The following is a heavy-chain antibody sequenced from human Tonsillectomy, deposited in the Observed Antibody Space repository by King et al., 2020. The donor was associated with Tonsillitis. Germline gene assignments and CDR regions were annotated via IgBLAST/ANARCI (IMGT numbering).Heavy chain of an antibody. CDR1: GVSLTTSGVG. J-gene: IGHJ4*02. Sequence: TLKESVPTLVKPTQTLTLTCTFSGVSLTTSGVGGGWIRQPPGTALAWLALMYWNDDRGYIPSLKSTITITKDTSKNQVVLIMTNMDPVDTATYYCARLCSSSPIDYWGQGTLVTVSS. V-gene: IGHV2-5*01. CDR3: ARLCSSSPIDY. CDR2: MYWNDDR. D-gene: IGHD6-13*01.